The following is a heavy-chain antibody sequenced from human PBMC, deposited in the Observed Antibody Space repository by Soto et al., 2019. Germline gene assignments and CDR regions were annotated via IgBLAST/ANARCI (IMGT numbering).Heavy chain of an antibody. V-gene: IGHV3-23*01. CDR1: GFTFSSYA. CDR3: AKVAPTYYDVWSGYYSVTYFDY. Sequence: EVQLLESGGGLVQPGGSLRLSCAASGFTFSSYAMSWVRQAPGKGLEWVSAISGSGGSTYYACSVKGRFTISRDNSMNTLDLQRNSLRAEDTAVYYCAKVAPTYYDVWSGYYSVTYFDYWGQGPLVTVSS. D-gene: IGHD3-3*01. J-gene: IGHJ4*02. CDR2: ISGSGGST.